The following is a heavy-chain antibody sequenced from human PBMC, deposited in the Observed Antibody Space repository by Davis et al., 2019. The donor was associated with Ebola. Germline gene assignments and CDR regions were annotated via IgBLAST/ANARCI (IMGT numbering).Heavy chain of an antibody. CDR2: IYPGDSDT. Sequence: GESLKISCKGSGYTFTNYWIAWVRQMPGKGLEWMGIIYPGDSDTKYSPSFEGQVTISADKSIRTAYLQWSSLKASDTAMYYCERQFGHRSTWVPGFDAWGQGTLVTVSS. J-gene: IGHJ5*02. V-gene: IGHV5-51*01. D-gene: IGHD2-2*01. CDR3: ERQFGHRSTWVPGFDA. CDR1: GYTFTNYW.